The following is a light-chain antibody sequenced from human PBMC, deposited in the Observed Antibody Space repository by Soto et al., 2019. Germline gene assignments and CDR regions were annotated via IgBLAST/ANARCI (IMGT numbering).Light chain of an antibody. Sequence: DIQMTQSPSSLSASVGDRVTITCRASQSISSYLNWYQQKPGKAPKLLIYAASSLQSGVPSRFSGSGSGTDFTLTISSLQPEDFETYYCQQSYSTPPGYTFGQGTKLEIK. V-gene: IGKV1-39*01. CDR2: AAS. J-gene: IGKJ2*01. CDR3: QQSYSTPPGYT. CDR1: QSISSY.